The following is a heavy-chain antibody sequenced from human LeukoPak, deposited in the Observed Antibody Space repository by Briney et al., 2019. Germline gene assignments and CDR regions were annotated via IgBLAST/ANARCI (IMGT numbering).Heavy chain of an antibody. V-gene: IGHV1-2*02. CDR1: GYTFTGYY. CDR3: ARVPCITTSCSPINWFDP. J-gene: IGHJ5*02. CDR2: INPNSGGT. Sequence: EASVKVSCKASGYTFTGYYMHWVRQAPGQGLEWMGWINPNSGGTNYAQKFQGRVTMTRDTSISTAYMELSGLRSDDTAVYYCARVPCITTSCSPINWFDPWGRGTLVTVSS. D-gene: IGHD2-2*01.